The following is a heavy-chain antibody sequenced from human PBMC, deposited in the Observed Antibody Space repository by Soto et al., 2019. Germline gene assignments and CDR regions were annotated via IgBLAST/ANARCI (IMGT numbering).Heavy chain of an antibody. CDR1: GDSISSDDYY. J-gene: IGHJ5*02. D-gene: IGHD3-22*01. CDR2: IYYSGST. Sequence: PSETLSLTCTVSGDSISSDDYYWSWIRQPPGKGLEWIGYIYYSGSTNYNPSLKGRVTISVDTSKNQFSLKLSSVTAADTAVYYCARERYYYDSSGYHNWFDPWGQGTLVTVSS. V-gene: IGHV4-61*08. CDR3: ARERYYYDSSGYHNWFDP.